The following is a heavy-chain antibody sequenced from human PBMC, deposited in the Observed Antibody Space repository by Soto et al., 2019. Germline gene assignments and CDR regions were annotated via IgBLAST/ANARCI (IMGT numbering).Heavy chain of an antibody. CDR2: IYHSGST. Sequence: PSETLSLTCAVSGGSISSGGYSWSWIRQPPGKGLEWIGYIYHSGSTYYNPSLKSRVTISVDRSKNQFSLKLSYVTAADTAVYYCDIVPLYSSSSNPPQDYYYGMDVWGQGTTVTVSS. CDR3: DIVPLYSSSSNPPQDYYYGMDV. CDR1: GGSISSGGYS. J-gene: IGHJ6*02. V-gene: IGHV4-30-2*01. D-gene: IGHD6-6*01.